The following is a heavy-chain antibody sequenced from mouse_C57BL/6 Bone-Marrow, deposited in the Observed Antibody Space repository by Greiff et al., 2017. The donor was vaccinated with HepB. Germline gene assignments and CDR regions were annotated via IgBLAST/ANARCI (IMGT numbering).Heavy chain of an antibody. J-gene: IGHJ3*01. Sequence: QVQLQQSGAELVKPGASVKMSCKASGYTFTSYWITWVKQRPGQGLEWIGDIYPGSGSTNYNEKFKSKATLTVDTSSSTAYMQLSSLTSEDSAVYYCAREKGQHRDAYWGQGTLVTVSA. V-gene: IGHV1-55*01. D-gene: IGHD3-2*02. CDR1: GYTFTSYW. CDR3: AREKGQHRDAY. CDR2: IYPGSGST.